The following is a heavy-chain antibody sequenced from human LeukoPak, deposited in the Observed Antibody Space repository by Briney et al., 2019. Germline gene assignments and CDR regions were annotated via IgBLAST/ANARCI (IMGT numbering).Heavy chain of an antibody. D-gene: IGHD3-10*01. CDR2: IYCKDDN. CDR3: AHRISMVRGVRLDVFDL. J-gene: IGHJ3*01. CDR1: GLSLSATGLG. Sequence: SGPTLFNPTQTLTLTCTFSGLSLSATGLGVGWIRQPPGKALEWLSPIYCKDDNRYTPSLTSRPTITKDTSKNQVDLTITNMDPVDTAPYYRAHRISMVRGVRLDVFDLWAQGTMVPVSS. V-gene: IGHV2-5*01.